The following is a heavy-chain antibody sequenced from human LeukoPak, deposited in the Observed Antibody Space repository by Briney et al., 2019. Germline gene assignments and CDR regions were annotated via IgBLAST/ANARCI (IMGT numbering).Heavy chain of an antibody. Sequence: GGSLRLSCTVSGFTVSSDSMSWVRQAPGKGLEWVSFIYSGGSTHYSDSVKGRFTISRDNSKNTLYLQMNSLRAEDTAVYYCAPRVVGSAPFDSWGQGTLVTVSS. J-gene: IGHJ4*02. CDR3: APRVVGSAPFDS. D-gene: IGHD2-15*01. CDR2: IYSGGST. CDR1: GFTVSSDS. V-gene: IGHV3-53*01.